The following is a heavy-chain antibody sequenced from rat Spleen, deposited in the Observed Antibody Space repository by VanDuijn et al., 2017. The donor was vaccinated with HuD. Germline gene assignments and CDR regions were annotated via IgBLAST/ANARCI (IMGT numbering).Heavy chain of an antibody. J-gene: IGHJ2*01. V-gene: IGHV5-7*01. CDR1: GFTFSDYY. CDR2: ISYGDSSGHSGT. Sequence: EVQLVESGGGLVQPGRSMKLSCAASGFTFSDYYMAWVRQAPTKGLEWVATISYGDSSGHSGTYYRDSVRGRFTISRDDAKSTLSLQMDSLRSEDTATYYCARRYDFDYWGQGVMVTVSS. CDR3: ARRYDFDY. D-gene: IGHD1-11*01.